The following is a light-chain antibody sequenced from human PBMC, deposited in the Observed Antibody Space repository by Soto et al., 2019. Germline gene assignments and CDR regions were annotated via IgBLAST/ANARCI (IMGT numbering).Light chain of an antibody. CDR1: SGHSNYA. CDR2: VNSGGSH. CDR3: QTWGTGSAIVV. J-gene: IGLJ7*01. Sequence: QAVLTQSPSASASLGASVKLTCTLSSGHSNYAIAWHQQQPEKSPRYLMKVNSGGSHIKGDGIPDRFSGSSSGAERYLFIARLQSEDEADYYCQTWGTGSAIVVFGGGTQLTVL. V-gene: IGLV4-69*01.